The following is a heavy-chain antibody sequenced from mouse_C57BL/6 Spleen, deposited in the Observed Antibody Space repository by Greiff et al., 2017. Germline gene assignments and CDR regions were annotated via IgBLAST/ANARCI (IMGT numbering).Heavy chain of an antibody. Sequence: LQQPGASVMIPCKASGYAFSSYWMNWVKQRPGKGLEWIGQIYPGDGDTNYNGKFKGKATLTADKSSSTAYMQLSSLTSEDSAVCFCARRDYDDGGGYWGQGTLVTVSA. CDR1: GYAFSSYW. J-gene: IGHJ3*01. CDR3: ARRDYDDGGGY. D-gene: IGHD2-4*01. V-gene: IGHV1-80*01. CDR2: IYPGDGDT.